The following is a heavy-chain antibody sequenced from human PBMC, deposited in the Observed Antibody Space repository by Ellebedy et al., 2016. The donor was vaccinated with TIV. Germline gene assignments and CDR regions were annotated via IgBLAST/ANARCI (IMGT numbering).Heavy chain of an antibody. V-gene: IGHV3-74*01. Sequence: GESLKISCAASGFTVSGYWMHWVRQAPGEGLVWLSRINTDGSSKSYAGLVEGRFTTSRDNAKNTVYLQIDRLRAEDTAVYFCARESFRYFDWDLWGQGTMVTVSS. CDR1: GFTVSGYW. D-gene: IGHD3-9*01. CDR3: ARESFRYFDWDL. J-gene: IGHJ3*01. CDR2: INTDGSSK.